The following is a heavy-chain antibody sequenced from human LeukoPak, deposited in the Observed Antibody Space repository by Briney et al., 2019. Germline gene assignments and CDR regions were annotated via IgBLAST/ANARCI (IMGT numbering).Heavy chain of an antibody. Sequence: GGSLRLSCAASGFTFSSYWMSWVRQAPGKGLEWVANIKQDGSEKYYVDSVKGRFTISRDNAKNSQYLQMNSLRAEDTAVYYCARDSTVVSFFYYYGMDVWGQGTTVTVSS. V-gene: IGHV3-7*01. CDR2: IKQDGSEK. CDR3: ARDSTVVSFFYYYGMDV. CDR1: GFTFSSYW. J-gene: IGHJ6*02. D-gene: IGHD4-23*01.